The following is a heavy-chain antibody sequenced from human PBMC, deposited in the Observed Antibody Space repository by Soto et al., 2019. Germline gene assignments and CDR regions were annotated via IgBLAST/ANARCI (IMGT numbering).Heavy chain of an antibody. V-gene: IGHV4-39*01. CDR1: GGSISSSSYY. CDR2: IYYSGST. D-gene: IGHD3-22*01. J-gene: IGHJ4*02. CDR3: ARLGQTYYYDSSGYYFDY. Sequence: SETLSLTCTVSGGSISSSSYYWGWIRQPPGKGLEWIGSIYYSGSTYYNPSLKSRVTISVDTSKNQFSLKLSSVTAADTAVYYCARLGQTYYYDSSGYYFDYWGQGTLVTVSS.